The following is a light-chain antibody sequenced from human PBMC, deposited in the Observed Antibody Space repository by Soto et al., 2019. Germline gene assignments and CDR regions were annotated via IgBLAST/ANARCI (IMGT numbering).Light chain of an antibody. J-gene: IGLJ2*01. Sequence: QSVLTQPASVSGSPGQSITISCTGTSSDIGNYDFVSWYQQVPGTAPKAMIYEVSSRPSGISNRFSGSKSGSTASLTISRLQAEDEADYYCSSYKTTYTLVFGGGTKLTVL. V-gene: IGLV2-14*01. CDR1: SSDIGNYDF. CDR2: EVS. CDR3: SSYKTTYTLV.